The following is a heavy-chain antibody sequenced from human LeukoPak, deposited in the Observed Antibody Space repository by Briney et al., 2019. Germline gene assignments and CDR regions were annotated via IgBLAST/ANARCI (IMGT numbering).Heavy chain of an antibody. CDR3: ARKTLQLVSLDY. D-gene: IGHD6-13*01. Sequence: PGGSLRLSCAASGFTFSSYSMNWVRQAPGKGLEWVSSISSSSSYIYYADSVKGRFTISRDNAKNSLYLQMNSLRAEDTAVYYCARKTLQLVSLDYWGQGTLVTVSS. J-gene: IGHJ4*02. CDR1: GFTFSSYS. CDR2: ISSSSSYI. V-gene: IGHV3-21*01.